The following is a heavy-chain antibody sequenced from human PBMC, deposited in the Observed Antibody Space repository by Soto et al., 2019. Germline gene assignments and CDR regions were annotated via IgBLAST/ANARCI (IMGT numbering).Heavy chain of an antibody. CDR1: GFTFNDYA. CDR3: AKDGEGSGWSAFDS. D-gene: IGHD6-19*01. CDR2: INGNSASI. J-gene: IGHJ4*02. V-gene: IGHV3-9*01. Sequence: EVQLVESGGALVQPGRSLSLSCSASGFTFNDYAMHWVRQAPGRGLEWVAGINGNSASIGYADSVKGRFTISRDNAKTYLYLHMNSLRVEDTAFYYWAKDGEGSGWSAFDSWGQGTLVTVSS.